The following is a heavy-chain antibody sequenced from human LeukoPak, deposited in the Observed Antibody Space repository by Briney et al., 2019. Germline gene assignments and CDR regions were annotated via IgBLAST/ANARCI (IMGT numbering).Heavy chain of an antibody. Sequence: ASVKVSCKASGYTFTSYGISWVRQAPGQGLEWMGWISTYNDNTNYPQKLQGRVSMTTDTSTSTAYMELRSLRSDDTAVYYCAREEAQFDIWGQGTMVTVSS. J-gene: IGHJ3*02. CDR3: AREEAQFDI. CDR2: ISTYNDNT. V-gene: IGHV1-18*01. CDR1: GYTFTSYG.